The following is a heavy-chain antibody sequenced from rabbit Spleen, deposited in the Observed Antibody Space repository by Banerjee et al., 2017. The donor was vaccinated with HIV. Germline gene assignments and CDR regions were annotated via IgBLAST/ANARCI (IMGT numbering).Heavy chain of an antibody. V-gene: IGHV1S45*01. CDR1: GFSFSSHLY. Sequence: QQQLEESGGDLVKPEGSLTLTCTASGFSFSSHLYMCWVRQAPGKGLELIACIYGATGSSAWYANWAKGRFSISKTSSTTVTLQMTRLTAADAATYFCARDTSSSFSSYGMDLWGPGTLVTVS. CDR3: ARDTSSSFSSYGMDL. D-gene: IGHD1-1*01. CDR2: IYGATGSSA. J-gene: IGHJ6*01.